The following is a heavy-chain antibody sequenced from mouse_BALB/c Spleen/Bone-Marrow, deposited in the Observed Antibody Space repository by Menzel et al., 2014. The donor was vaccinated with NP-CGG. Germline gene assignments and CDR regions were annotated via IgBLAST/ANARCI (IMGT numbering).Heavy chain of an antibody. CDR1: GYTFTTYG. CDR2: INPSNGYT. J-gene: IGHJ2*01. D-gene: IGHD1-1*01. Sequence: QVQLQQSGAELAKPGASVKMSCKASGYTFTTYGRNWVNQSLGKGLDWIGSINPSNGYTRYNQKFKDKATLTADKSTSTAYMQLSSLTSEDSAVYYCARIYYYGRDYWGQGTTLTVSS. CDR3: ARIYYYGRDY. V-gene: IGHV1-4*01.